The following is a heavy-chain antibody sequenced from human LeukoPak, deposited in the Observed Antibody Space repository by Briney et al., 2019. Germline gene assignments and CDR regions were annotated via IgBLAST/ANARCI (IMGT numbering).Heavy chain of an antibody. J-gene: IGHJ6*03. V-gene: IGHV4-30-2*01. D-gene: IGHD2-2*02. CDR1: GGSIGSGGFY. Sequence: SETLSLTCTVSGGSIGSGGFYWNWIRQPPGKGLEWIGNIYDSGSTSYNPSLKSRVTISVDRSKNQFSLKLSSVTAADTAVYYCARGLYCSSTSCYRMEVQYYYYYMDVWGKGTTVTVSS. CDR2: IYDSGST. CDR3: ARGLYCSSTSCYRMEVQYYYYYMDV.